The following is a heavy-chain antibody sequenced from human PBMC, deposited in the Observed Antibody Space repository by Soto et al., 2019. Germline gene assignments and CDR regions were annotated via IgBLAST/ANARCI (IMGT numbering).Heavy chain of an antibody. CDR1: GGSFSGYY. CDR3: ARKYLPYYGSGSPYGMDV. CDR2: VNHSGST. Sequence: QVQLQQWGAGLLKPSETLSLTCGVYGGSFSGYYWSLIRQPPGKGLEWIGEVNHSGSTNYNPSLKSRVTISVDTSKNQFSLKLSSVTAADTALYYCARKYLPYYGSGSPYGMDVWGQGTTVTVSS. D-gene: IGHD3-10*01. V-gene: IGHV4-34*01. J-gene: IGHJ6*02.